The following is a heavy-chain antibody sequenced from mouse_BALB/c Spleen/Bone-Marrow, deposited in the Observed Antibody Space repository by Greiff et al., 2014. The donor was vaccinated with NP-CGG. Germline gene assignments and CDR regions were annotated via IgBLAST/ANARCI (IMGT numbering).Heavy chain of an antibody. J-gene: IGHJ4*01. CDR3: ARQYGNLGVMDY. Sequence: EVKLMESGGDLVKPGGSLKLSCAASGFTFSRYGMSWVRRTPDKRLEWVANISSGGSYTYYPDSVKGRFTISRDNAKNTLYLHMSSLKSEDTAMYYCARQYGNLGVMDYWGQGTSVTVSS. CDR2: ISSGGSYT. V-gene: IGHV5-6*01. CDR1: GFTFSRYG. D-gene: IGHD2-1*01.